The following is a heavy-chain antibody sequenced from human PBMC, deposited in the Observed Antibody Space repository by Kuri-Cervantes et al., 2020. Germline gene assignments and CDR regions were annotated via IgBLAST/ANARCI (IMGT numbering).Heavy chain of an antibody. Sequence: SVKVSCKASGFTFTSSAVQWVRQARGQRLEWIGWIAVGSGNTKYSQKFQGRVTITRDTSASTAYMELSSLRSEDTAVYYCASGGRYSSNLDYWGQGTLVTVPQ. D-gene: IGHD6-13*01. CDR1: GFTFTSSA. CDR2: IAVGSGNT. V-gene: IGHV1-58*01. CDR3: ASGGRYSSNLDY. J-gene: IGHJ4*02.